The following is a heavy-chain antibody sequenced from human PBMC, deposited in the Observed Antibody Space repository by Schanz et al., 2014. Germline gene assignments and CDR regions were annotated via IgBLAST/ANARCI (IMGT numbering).Heavy chain of an antibody. CDR2: IKHDGSMK. D-gene: IGHD6-13*01. CDR1: GFAVDNYY. CDR3: VSQTGSTNY. V-gene: IGHV3-7*01. Sequence: EVQLVASGGGLVQPGGSLRLSCAASGFAVDNYYMSCVRQAPGRGLEWVANIKHDGSMKDYVDSVEGRFTISRDNAKRSLFLQMNSLRVEDTAVYFCVSQTGSTNYWGQGTLVTVSS. J-gene: IGHJ4*02.